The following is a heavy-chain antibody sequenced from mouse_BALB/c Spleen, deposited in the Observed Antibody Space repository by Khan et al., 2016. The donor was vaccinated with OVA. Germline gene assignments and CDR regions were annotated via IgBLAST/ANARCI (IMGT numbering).Heavy chain of an antibody. CDR3: ARPARITY. CDR1: SFSITTGYG. Sequence: EVQLQLSRPGLVKPSQSLSLTCTFTSFSITTGYGWYWIRQLPGNKLELMGYLSYSGSTNYNPSLKSRITITRETSKNQFFLQLKSVTTEDAATYYCARPARITYWGKGTTLTVSS. V-gene: IGHV3-1*02. CDR2: LSYSGST. J-gene: IGHJ2*01. D-gene: IGHD1-2*01.